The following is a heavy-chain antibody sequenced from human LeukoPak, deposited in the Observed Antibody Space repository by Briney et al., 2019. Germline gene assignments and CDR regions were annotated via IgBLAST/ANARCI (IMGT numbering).Heavy chain of an antibody. D-gene: IGHD3-10*01. CDR1: GFTFSSYG. V-gene: IGHV3-23*01. Sequence: GGSLRLSCAASGFTFSSYGMSWVRQAPGKGLEWVSAISGSGGSTYYADSVKGRFTISRDNSKNTLYLQMNSLRAEDTAVYYCAKQEDIWFGELLPVDYWGQGTLVTVSP. CDR2: ISGSGGST. CDR3: AKQEDIWFGELLPVDY. J-gene: IGHJ4*02.